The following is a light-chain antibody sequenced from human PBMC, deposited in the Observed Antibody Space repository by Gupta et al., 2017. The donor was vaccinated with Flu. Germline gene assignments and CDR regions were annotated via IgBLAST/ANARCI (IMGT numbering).Light chain of an antibody. CDR2: EVN. CDR3: SSYTTISGRV. Sequence: SITISCTGTSSDFDNYNSVSWYQQYPGKAPKLIIFEVNNRPSGVSSRFSGSKSGNTASLTISGLQAEDEADYYCSSYTTISGRVFGGGTRLTV. V-gene: IGLV2-14*01. CDR1: SSDFDNYNS. J-gene: IGLJ3*02.